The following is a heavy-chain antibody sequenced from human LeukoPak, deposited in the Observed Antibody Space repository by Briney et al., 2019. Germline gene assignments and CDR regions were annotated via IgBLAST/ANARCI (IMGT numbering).Heavy chain of an antibody. CDR2: ISYDGSNK. D-gene: IGHD3-10*01. CDR3: TKDTYYGSGFFDY. CDR1: GFTFSSYG. V-gene: IGHV3-30*18. Sequence: GGSLRLSCAASGFTFSSYGMPWVRQAPGKGLEWVAVISYDGSNKYYADSVKGRFTISRDNSKNTLYLQMNSLRAEDTAVYYCTKDTYYGSGFFDYWGQGTLVTVSS. J-gene: IGHJ4*02.